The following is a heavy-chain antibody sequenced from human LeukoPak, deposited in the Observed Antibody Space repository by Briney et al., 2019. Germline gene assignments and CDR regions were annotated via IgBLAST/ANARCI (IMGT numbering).Heavy chain of an antibody. CDR3: ARYLRSGWSYFDH. Sequence: GGSLRLSCAASGFTFSSYAMNWVRQAPGKGLEWISYISSSTTTIHYADSVKGRFTISRDNVKNSLYLQMNSLRAENTAVYYCARYLRSGWSYFDHWGQGTLVTVSS. J-gene: IGHJ4*02. D-gene: IGHD6-19*01. CDR2: ISSSTTTI. V-gene: IGHV3-48*04. CDR1: GFTFSSYA.